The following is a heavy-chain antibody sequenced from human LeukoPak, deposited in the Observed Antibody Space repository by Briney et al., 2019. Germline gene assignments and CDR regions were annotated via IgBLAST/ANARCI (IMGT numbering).Heavy chain of an antibody. D-gene: IGHD6-19*01. CDR3: ARGVAASKLQAYDY. V-gene: IGHV3-21*01. Sequence: PGGSLRLSCAASGFTFSSYSMNWVRQAPGKGLEWVSSISSSSYIYYAESVKGRFTISRDKAKNSLYLQMNSLRDEDTAVYYCARGVAASKLQAYDYWGQGTLVTVSS. CDR1: GFTFSSYS. CDR2: ISSSSYI. J-gene: IGHJ4*02.